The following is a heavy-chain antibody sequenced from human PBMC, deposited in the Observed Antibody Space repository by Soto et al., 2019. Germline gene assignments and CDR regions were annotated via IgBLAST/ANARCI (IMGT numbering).Heavy chain of an antibody. D-gene: IGHD2-8*01. CDR1: GDSVCSFGSY. V-gene: IGHV4-34*01. J-gene: IGHJ4*02. CDR3: VGARGHCADDVCFSDAFDY. CDR2: INPSGST. Sequence: KPSETLSLTCTVSGDSVCSFGSYFSWVRQPPWSGLEWIGEINPSGSTNYNPSLKSRVTISVDTSKNQFSLTLGSVTAADTAVYHCVGARGHCADDVCFSDAFDYWGQGTQVTVSS.